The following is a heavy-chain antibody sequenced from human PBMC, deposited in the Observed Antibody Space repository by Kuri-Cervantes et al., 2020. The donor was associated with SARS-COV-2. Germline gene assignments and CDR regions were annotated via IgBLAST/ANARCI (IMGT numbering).Heavy chain of an antibody. J-gene: IGHJ4*02. D-gene: IGHD3-22*01. CDR3: ARSYFYDSSGYVMDY. CDR1: GYTFTAYY. V-gene: IGHV1-2*06. Sequence: ASVKVSGKTSGYTFTAYYVHWVRQAPGQGLEWMGRIHPNDGATNSAQKFQGRVTMTRDTSISTAYMELSRLRSDDTAVYYCARSYFYDSSGYVMDYWGQGTLVTVSS. CDR2: IHPNDGAT.